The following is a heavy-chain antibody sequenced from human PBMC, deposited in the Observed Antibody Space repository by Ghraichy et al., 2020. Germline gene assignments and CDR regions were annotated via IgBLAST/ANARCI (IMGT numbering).Heavy chain of an antibody. CDR1: GFTFSSYW. Sequence: LSLTCAASGFTFSSYWMSWVRQAPGKGLEWVANIKQDGSEKYYVDSVKGRFTISRDNAKNSLYLQMNSLRAEDTAVYYCARDRSDYGDYLFDYWGQGTLVTVSS. D-gene: IGHD4-17*01. CDR3: ARDRSDYGDYLFDY. J-gene: IGHJ4*02. V-gene: IGHV3-7*01. CDR2: IKQDGSEK.